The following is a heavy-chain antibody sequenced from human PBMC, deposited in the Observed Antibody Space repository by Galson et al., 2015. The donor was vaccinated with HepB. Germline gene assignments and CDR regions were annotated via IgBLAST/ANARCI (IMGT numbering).Heavy chain of an antibody. J-gene: IGHJ4*02. D-gene: IGHD1-14*01. CDR3: AKDLESGTSSIDY. CDR1: GFTFSSYA. Sequence: SLRLSCAASGFTFSSYAMSWVRQAPGKGLEWVSAISGSGGSTYYADSVKGRFTISRDNSKNTLYLQMNSLRAEDTAVYYCAKDLESGTSSIDYWGQGTLVTVSS. V-gene: IGHV3-23*01. CDR2: ISGSGGST.